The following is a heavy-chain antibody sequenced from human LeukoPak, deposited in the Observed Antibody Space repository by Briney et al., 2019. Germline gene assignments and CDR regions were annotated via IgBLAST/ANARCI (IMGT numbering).Heavy chain of an antibody. Sequence: SGTLSLTCAVSGGSISSNNWWSWVRQPPGKGLEWIGEIYHSGSTNYNPSLKNRVIISVDTAKNQISLKLSSVTAADTAVYYCARKAVGETSNYFDYWGQGTLVTVSS. CDR2: IYHSGST. CDR3: ARKAVGETSNYFDY. V-gene: IGHV4-4*02. J-gene: IGHJ4*02. D-gene: IGHD1-26*01. CDR1: GGSISSNNW.